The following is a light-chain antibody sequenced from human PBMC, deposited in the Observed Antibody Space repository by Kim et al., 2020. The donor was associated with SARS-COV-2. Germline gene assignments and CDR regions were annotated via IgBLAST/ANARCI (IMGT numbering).Light chain of an antibody. J-gene: IGLJ3*02. CDR3: AVWDDSLNGWV. CDR1: YSNIGTNT. Sequence: GQKVTLSCSGSYSNIGTNTVNWYQQVPGTAPKLLIYKNDQRPSGVPDRFSGSKSGTSASLAISGLQSDDDADYYCAVWDDSLNGWVFGGGTQLTVL. CDR2: KND. V-gene: IGLV1-44*01.